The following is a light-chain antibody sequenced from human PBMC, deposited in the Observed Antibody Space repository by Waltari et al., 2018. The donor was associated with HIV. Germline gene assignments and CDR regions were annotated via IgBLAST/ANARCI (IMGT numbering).Light chain of an antibody. CDR2: GAT. CDR3: QQSYGTPS. CDR1: QNIKTF. J-gene: IGKJ2*03. V-gene: IGKV1-39*01. Sequence: DIHLTLSPPSLIGREEDKVHITCRASQNIKTFLNWYQHKSGRAPKLLISGATTLNSGVPSRFTGSGSGTLFTLTINSLHPEDSATYYCQQSYGTPSFGQGTNLEIK.